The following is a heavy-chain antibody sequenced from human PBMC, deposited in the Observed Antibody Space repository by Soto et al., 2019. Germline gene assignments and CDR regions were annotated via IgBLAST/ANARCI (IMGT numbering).Heavy chain of an antibody. Sequence: SVKVSCKASGGTFSSYAISWVRQAPGQGLEWMGGIIPIFGTANYAQKFRGRVTITADESTSTAYMELSSLRSEDTAVYYCARRMAGRVTDYYYYGMDVWGQGTTVTVSS. CDR1: GGTFSSYA. CDR2: IIPIFGTA. D-gene: IGHD6-19*01. CDR3: ARRMAGRVTDYYYYGMDV. J-gene: IGHJ6*02. V-gene: IGHV1-69*13.